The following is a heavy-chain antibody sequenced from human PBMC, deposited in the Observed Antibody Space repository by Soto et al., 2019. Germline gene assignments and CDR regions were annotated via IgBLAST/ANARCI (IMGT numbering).Heavy chain of an antibody. CDR3: AKGYSSSWPDYYYYYGMDV. J-gene: IGHJ6*02. CDR2: ISPSGSHT. CDR1: GFTFSGKT. Sequence: GGSLRLSCAASGFTFSGKTMYWVRQAPAKGLEWVAHISPSGSHTFYADSVKGRFTISRDNSKNTLYLQMNSLRAEDTAVYYCAKGYSSSWPDYYYYYGMDVWGQGTTVTVSS. V-gene: IGHV3-30-3*01. D-gene: IGHD6-13*01.